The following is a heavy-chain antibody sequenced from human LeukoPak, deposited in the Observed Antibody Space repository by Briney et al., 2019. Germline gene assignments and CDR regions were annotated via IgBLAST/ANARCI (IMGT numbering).Heavy chain of an antibody. J-gene: IGHJ4*02. D-gene: IGHD6-25*01. CDR1: GGSISSSSYY. CDR2: IYYSGST. V-gene: IGHV4-39*07. CDR3: ASTDSRG. Sequence: PSETLSFTCTVSGGSISSSSYYWGWIRQPPGKGLEWIGSIYYSGSTYYNPSLKSRVTISVDTSKNQFSLKLSSVTAADTAVYYCASTDSRGWGQGTLVTVSS.